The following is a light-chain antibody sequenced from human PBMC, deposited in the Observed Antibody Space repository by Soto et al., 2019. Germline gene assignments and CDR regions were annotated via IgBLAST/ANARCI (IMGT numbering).Light chain of an antibody. Sequence: IQMTQSPSSLSASVGDRVTITCRASQGIGNDLGWYQQRPGRAPKLLIFAASSLQSGVPSRFSGSGSGTDFTLTISSLQPEDFATYYCLQDYSYPLTFGGGTKVDIK. CDR1: QGIGND. CDR3: LQDYSYPLT. CDR2: AAS. V-gene: IGKV1-6*01. J-gene: IGKJ4*01.